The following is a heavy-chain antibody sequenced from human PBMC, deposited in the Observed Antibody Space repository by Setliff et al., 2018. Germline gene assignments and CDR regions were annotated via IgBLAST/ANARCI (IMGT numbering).Heavy chain of an antibody. V-gene: IGHV1-46*01. D-gene: IGHD3-22*01. Sequence: ASVKVSCKASGYTFTSHYMHWVRQAPGLGLEWIGTINPSSGRTSYAQKFQGRVTMTRDTSTSTVYMDMSSPRSEDTAVYYCARDVFPYHYEGAFDIWGQGTMVTVSS. CDR1: GYTFTSHY. CDR3: ARDVFPYHYEGAFDI. CDR2: INPSSGRT. J-gene: IGHJ3*02.